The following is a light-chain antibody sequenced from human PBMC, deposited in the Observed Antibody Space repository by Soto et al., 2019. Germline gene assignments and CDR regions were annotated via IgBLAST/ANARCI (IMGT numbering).Light chain of an antibody. CDR3: QQSYGT. CDR2: GAS. Sequence: DIQMIQSPSSLSASVGDIVTISCRAIQPISTNLNWYQQKPVKTPHLLIYGASNLQSGVPSRFTGSGSGTDFTLTISNLQPEDFATYYCQQSYGTFGPGTKVDI. CDR1: QPISTN. V-gene: IGKV1-39*01. J-gene: IGKJ3*01.